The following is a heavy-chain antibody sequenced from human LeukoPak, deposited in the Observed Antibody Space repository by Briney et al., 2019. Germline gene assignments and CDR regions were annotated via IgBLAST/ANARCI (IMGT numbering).Heavy chain of an antibody. CDR2: MYNNGNT. CDR1: GASIGTYY. D-gene: IGHD2-2*02. J-gene: IGHJ4*02. Sequence: SETLSLTCTVSGASIGTYYWSWIRQPPGQGLEWIAYMYNNGNTNYNPSLKSRVTVSVDRSKNQFSLKVRSVTAADTALYYCVRVWCSSTSCYSFDNWGQGTLVTVSS. CDR3: VRVWCSSTSCYSFDN. V-gene: IGHV4-59*01.